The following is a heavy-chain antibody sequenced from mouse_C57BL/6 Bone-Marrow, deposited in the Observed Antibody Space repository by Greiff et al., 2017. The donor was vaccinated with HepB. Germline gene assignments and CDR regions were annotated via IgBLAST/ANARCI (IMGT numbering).Heavy chain of an antibody. D-gene: IGHD2-3*01. J-gene: IGHJ1*03. Sequence: QVQLKESGPGLVAPSQSLSITCTVSGFSLTSYAISWVRQPPGKGLEWLGVIWTGGGTNYNSALKSRLSISKDNSKSQVFLKMNSLQTDDTAGYYCARKIYDGYYSYWYFDVWGTGTTVTVSS. CDR3: ARKIYDGYYSYWYFDV. CDR2: IWTGGGT. CDR1: GFSLTSYA. V-gene: IGHV2-9-1*01.